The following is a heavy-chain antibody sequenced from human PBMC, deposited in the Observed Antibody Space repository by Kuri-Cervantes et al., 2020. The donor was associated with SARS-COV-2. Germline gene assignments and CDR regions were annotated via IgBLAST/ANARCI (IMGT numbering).Heavy chain of an antibody. Sequence: ASVKVSCKASGYTFTSYGISWVRQAPGQGLEWMGWISVYNGDTIHAQKLQGRVTMTTDTSTRTAYMELRRLRSDDTAVYYCARDISTVNPYSYYYYMDVWGKGTTVTVSS. CDR3: ARDISTVNPYSYYYYMDV. D-gene: IGHD4-11*01. CDR1: GYTFTSYG. V-gene: IGHV1-18*01. J-gene: IGHJ6*03. CDR2: ISVYNGDT.